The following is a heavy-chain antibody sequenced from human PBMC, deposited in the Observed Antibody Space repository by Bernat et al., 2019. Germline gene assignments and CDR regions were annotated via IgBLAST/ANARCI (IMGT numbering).Heavy chain of an antibody. D-gene: IGHD2-15*01. CDR3: ARARGIRLEVNWFDP. V-gene: IGHV1-46*01. CDR2: INPSGGST. Sequence: QVQLVQSGAEVKKPEASVKVSCKASGYTFTSYYMHWVRQAPGQGLEWMGIINPSGGSTSYAQKFQGRVTMTRDTSTSTVYMELSSLRSEDTAVYYCARARGIRLEVNWFDPWGQGTLVTVSS. CDR1: GYTFTSYY. J-gene: IGHJ5*02.